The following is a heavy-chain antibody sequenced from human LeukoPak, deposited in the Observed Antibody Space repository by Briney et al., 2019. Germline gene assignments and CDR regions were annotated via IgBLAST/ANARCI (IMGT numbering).Heavy chain of an antibody. J-gene: IGHJ4*02. Sequence: LSLTCTVSGGSISSYYMSWIRQAPGKGLEWVSYISSSGSTIYYADSVKGRFTISRDNTKNSLYLQMNSLRAEDTAVYYCARAAGYSRLLDYWGQGTLVTVSS. CDR2: ISSSGSTI. CDR1: GGSISSYY. D-gene: IGHD6-13*01. V-gene: IGHV3-11*01. CDR3: ARAAGYSRLLDY.